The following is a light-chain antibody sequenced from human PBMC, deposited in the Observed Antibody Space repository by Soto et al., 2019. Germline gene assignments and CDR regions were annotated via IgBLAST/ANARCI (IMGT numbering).Light chain of an antibody. CDR2: GAS. V-gene: IGKV3-15*01. CDR3: QQYNNWPTWT. J-gene: IGKJ1*01. CDR1: ESVSSK. Sequence: EIVMTRSRATLSVSPGERATLSCRAGESVSSKLAVYQQKPGQAPRLIIYGASTRATGIPARFSGTGSGTEFTLTIRSLHPADFAVYYGQQYNNWPTWTFCQGTKVDIK.